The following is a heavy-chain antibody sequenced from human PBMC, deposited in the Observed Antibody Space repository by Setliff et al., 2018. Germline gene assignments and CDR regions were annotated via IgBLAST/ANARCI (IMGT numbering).Heavy chain of an antibody. J-gene: IGHJ3*02. CDR3: ARGCSSGSCYPHDVFAI. D-gene: IGHD2-15*01. Sequence: SETLSLTCTVSGGSIISDYWSWIRQSPGKGLEWIGYIYCSGTTNYNPSLKSRVIISVDTSKTQFSLRLSSVTAADTAVYFCARGCSSGSCYPHDVFAIWGQGTMVTVSS. CDR2: IYCSGTT. CDR1: GGSIISDY. V-gene: IGHV4-59*01.